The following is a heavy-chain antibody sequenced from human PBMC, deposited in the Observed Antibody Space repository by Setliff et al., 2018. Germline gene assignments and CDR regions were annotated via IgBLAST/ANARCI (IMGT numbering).Heavy chain of an antibody. CDR3: ARINFYVSSGYYYAPDF. CDR1: GFTFTDYG. J-gene: IGHJ4*02. D-gene: IGHD3-22*01. CDR2: INNYNTNT. V-gene: IGHV1-18*01. Sequence: ASVKVSCKSSGFTFTDYGITWVRQVPGQGLEWMGWINNYNTNTNYAQKLQGRVAMTTDTSTSTAYMELRSLTSDDTAIYYCARINFYVSSGYYYAPDFWGQGTLVTVSS.